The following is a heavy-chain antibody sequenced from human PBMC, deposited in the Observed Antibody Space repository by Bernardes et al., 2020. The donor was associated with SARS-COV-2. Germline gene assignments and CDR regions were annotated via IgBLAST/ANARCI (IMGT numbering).Heavy chain of an antibody. D-gene: IGHD1-1*01. V-gene: IGHV3-23*01. Sequence: GSLSLSCAASGFTLNSYAMNWVRQAPGKGLEWVSGISGTGASTYYTESVRGRFTISKDDPKNILYLQMDSLRAEDTALYFCSRNGYNWVAFDIWGQGTMVTVSS. J-gene: IGHJ3*02. CDR3: SRNGYNWVAFDI. CDR1: GFTLNSYA. CDR2: ISGTGAST.